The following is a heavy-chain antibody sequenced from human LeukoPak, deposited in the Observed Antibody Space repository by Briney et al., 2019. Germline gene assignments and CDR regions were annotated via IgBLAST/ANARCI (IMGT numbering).Heavy chain of an antibody. CDR3: ARGLFGFDY. Sequence: PSETLSLTCAVYGGSFSGYYWSWIRQPPGKGLEWIGEINHSGSTNYNPSLKSRVTISVDTSKNQFSLKLSSVTAADTAVYYCARGLFGFDYWGQGTLVTVSS. D-gene: IGHD3-16*01. CDR2: INHSGST. V-gene: IGHV4-34*01. CDR1: GGSFSGYY. J-gene: IGHJ4*02.